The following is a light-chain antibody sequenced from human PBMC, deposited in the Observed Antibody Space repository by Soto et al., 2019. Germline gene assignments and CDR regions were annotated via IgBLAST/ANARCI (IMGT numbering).Light chain of an antibody. J-gene: IGLJ2*01. Sequence: SYVLTQPPSVSVAPGQTARIICGGNNIGSKSVHWYQQKAGQAPEVVVFHDSDRPSGIPDRFSGSKFGTTATLTISRVEAGDEADYFCQVWDRSSDVIFGGGTKLTVL. CDR1: NIGSKS. CDR2: HDS. CDR3: QVWDRSSDVI. V-gene: IGLV3-21*02.